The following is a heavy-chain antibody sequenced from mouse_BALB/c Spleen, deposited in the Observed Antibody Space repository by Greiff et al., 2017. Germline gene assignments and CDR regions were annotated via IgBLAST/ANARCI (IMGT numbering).Heavy chain of an antibody. CDR1: GYSITSDYA. V-gene: IGHV3-2*02. D-gene: IGHD2-4*01. CDR3: AIYDYDGTYAMDY. Sequence: VQLQQSGPGLVKPSQSLSLTCTVTGYSITSDYAWNWIRQFPGNKLEWMGYISYSGSTSYNPSLKSRISITRDTSKNQFFLQLNSVTTEDTATYYCAIYDYDGTYAMDYWGQGTSVTVSS. J-gene: IGHJ4*01. CDR2: ISYSGST.